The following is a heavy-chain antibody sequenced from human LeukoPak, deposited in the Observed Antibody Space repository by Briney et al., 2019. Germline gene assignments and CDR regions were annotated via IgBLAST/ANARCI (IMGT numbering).Heavy chain of an antibody. Sequence: GGSLRLSCAASGFTFSSYAMSWVRQAPGKGLEWVSYISSSGSTIYYADSVKGRFTISRDNAKNSLYLQMNSLRAEDTAVYYCARADTAMAMRLDYWGQGTLVTVSS. CDR1: GFTFSSYA. CDR3: ARADTAMAMRLDY. V-gene: IGHV3-48*03. CDR2: ISSSGSTI. J-gene: IGHJ4*02. D-gene: IGHD5-18*01.